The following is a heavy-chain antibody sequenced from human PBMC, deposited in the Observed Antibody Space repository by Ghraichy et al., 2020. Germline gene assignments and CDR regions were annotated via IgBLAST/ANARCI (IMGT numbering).Heavy chain of an antibody. V-gene: IGHV4-34*01. D-gene: IGHD3-9*01. Sequence: ESLNISCAVYGGSFSGYYWSWIRQPPGKGLEWIGEINHSGSTNYNPSLKSRVTISVDTSKNQFSLKLSSVTAADTAVYYCARGPKYYDILTHESYYYYGMDVWGQGTTVTVSS. CDR3: ARGPKYYDILTHESYYYYGMDV. CDR1: GGSFSGYY. J-gene: IGHJ6*02. CDR2: INHSGST.